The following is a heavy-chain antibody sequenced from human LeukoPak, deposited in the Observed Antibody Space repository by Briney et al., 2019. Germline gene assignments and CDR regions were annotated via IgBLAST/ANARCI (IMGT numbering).Heavy chain of an antibody. Sequence: ASVKVSCKTSGYTFTGYYMHWVRQATGQGLEWMGWVNPNSGNTGYAQKFQGRVTMTRNTSISTAYMELSSLRSEDTAVYYCARTQSRRLRYFDWLTANWFDPWGQGTLVTVSS. D-gene: IGHD3-9*01. CDR1: GYTFTGYY. CDR2: VNPNSGNT. J-gene: IGHJ5*02. CDR3: ARTQSRRLRYFDWLTANWFDP. V-gene: IGHV1-8*02.